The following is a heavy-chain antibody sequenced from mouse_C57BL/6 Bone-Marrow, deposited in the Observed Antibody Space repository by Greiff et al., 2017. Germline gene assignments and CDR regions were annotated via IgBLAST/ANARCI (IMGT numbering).Heavy chain of an antibody. CDR3: ANLKVTTVVPFAY. Sequence: VQLQQSGPELVKPGASVKISCKASGYTFTDYYINWVKQRPGQGLEWIGWIFPGSGSTYYNEKFKGKATLTVDKSSSTAYMLLSSLTSEDSAVYFCANLKVTTVVPFAYWGQGTLVTVSA. V-gene: IGHV1-75*01. D-gene: IGHD1-1*01. CDR1: GYTFTDYY. J-gene: IGHJ3*01. CDR2: IFPGSGST.